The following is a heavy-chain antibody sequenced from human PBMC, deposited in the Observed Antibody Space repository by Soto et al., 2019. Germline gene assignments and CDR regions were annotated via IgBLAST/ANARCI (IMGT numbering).Heavy chain of an antibody. CDR3: AREGVVAASQDF. CDR2: IWYDGSNK. J-gene: IGHJ4*02. V-gene: IGHV3-33*01. D-gene: IGHD2-15*01. CDR1: GFIFSNYG. Sequence: GGSLRLSCAASGFIFSNYGIHWVRQAPGKGLEWVALIWYDGSNKYYADSVKGRFIVSRDNTNNTVYLQLNRLTADDTAVYYCAREGVVAASQDFWGPGTLVTVSS.